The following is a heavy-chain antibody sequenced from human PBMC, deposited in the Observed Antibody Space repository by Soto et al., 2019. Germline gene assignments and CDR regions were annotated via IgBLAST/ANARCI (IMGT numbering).Heavy chain of an antibody. J-gene: IGHJ4*02. CDR3: ARGGPPIDY. CDR2: ISAYNGNT. Sequence: QIQLVQSGAEVKKPGASVKVSCKASGYTFTNFGISWVRQAPGQGLEWMGWISAYNGNTNYLQKFQGRVTMTTDTSTSTAYMEVGSLSYDDTAVYYCARGGPPIDYWGQGTLVTVSS. V-gene: IGHV1-18*01. D-gene: IGHD3-16*01. CDR1: GYTFTNFG.